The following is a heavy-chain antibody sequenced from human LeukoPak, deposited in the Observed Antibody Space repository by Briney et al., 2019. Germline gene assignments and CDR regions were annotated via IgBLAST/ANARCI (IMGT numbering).Heavy chain of an antibody. Sequence: ASVKISCKASGYTFTSYYMHWVRQAPGQGLEWMGIINPSGGSTSYAQKFQGRVTMTRDMSTSTDYMELSSLRSEDTAVYYCARDNSVEDTAWWFDPWGQGTLVTVSS. CDR3: ARDNSVEDTAWWFDP. CDR2: INPSGGST. V-gene: IGHV1-46*01. J-gene: IGHJ5*02. D-gene: IGHD4-23*01. CDR1: GYTFTSYY.